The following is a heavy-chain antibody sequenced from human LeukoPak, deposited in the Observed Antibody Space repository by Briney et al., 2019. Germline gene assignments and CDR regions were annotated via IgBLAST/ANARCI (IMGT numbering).Heavy chain of an antibody. CDR3: ARNQQLATVHYYYYYMDV. CDR2: INPNSGGT. Sequence: GASVKVSCKASGYTFTGYNMHWVRQPPGQGLEWMGWINPNSGGTNYAQKFQGRVTMTRDTSISTAYMELSRLRSDDTAVYYCARNQQLATVHYYYYYMDVWGKGTTVTVSS. J-gene: IGHJ6*03. CDR1: GYTFTGYN. V-gene: IGHV1-2*02. D-gene: IGHD6-6*01.